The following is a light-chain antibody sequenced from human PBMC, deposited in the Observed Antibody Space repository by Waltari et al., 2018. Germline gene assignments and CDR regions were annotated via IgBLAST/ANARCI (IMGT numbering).Light chain of an antibody. V-gene: IGLV1-47*01. CDR2: RSP. CDR3: AAWDDSLTALM. J-gene: IGLJ3*02. Sequence: QSVLTQPPSASGTPGQRVTFSCSGSSSNLGNNDVHWYQQLPGTAPKLLIYRSPQRPSGAPGRFSGSQSGTSASLAISGLRSEDEADYYCAAWDDSLTALMFGGGTKVTVL. CDR1: SSNLGNND.